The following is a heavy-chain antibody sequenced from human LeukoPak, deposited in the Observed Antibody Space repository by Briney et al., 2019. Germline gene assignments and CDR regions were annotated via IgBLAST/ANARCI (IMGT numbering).Heavy chain of an antibody. CDR2: ISAYNGNT. CDR3: ARVGWVYDSSGYPDY. D-gene: IGHD3-22*01. J-gene: IGHJ4*02. Sequence: ASVKVSCKASGYTFTSYGISSVRQAPGQGLEWMGWISAYNGNTNYAQKLQGRVTMTTDTSTSTAYMELRSLRSDDTAVYYCARVGWVYDSSGYPDYWGQGTLVTVSS. V-gene: IGHV1-18*01. CDR1: GYTFTSYG.